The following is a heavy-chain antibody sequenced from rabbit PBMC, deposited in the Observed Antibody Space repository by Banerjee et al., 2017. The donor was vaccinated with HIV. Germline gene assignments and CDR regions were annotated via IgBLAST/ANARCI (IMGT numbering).Heavy chain of an antibody. J-gene: IGHJ4*01. CDR2: IYGGSSGTT. Sequence: QEQLEESGGDLVKPEGSLTLTCTASGFSFSSSYWICWVRQAPGKGLEWIACIYGGSSGTTYYANWAKGRFTISKTSSTTVTLQMTSLTAADTATYFCARYVNSGVFYNLWGPGTLVTVS. CDR3: ARYVNSGVFYNL. CDR1: GFSFSSSYW. V-gene: IGHV1S45*01. D-gene: IGHD1-1*01.